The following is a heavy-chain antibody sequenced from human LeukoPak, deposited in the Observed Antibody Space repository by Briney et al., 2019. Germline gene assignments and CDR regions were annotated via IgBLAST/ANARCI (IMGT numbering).Heavy chain of an antibody. D-gene: IGHD1-26*01. J-gene: IGHJ4*02. CDR3: ARQDPELAY. CDR1: GFTFSSYE. Sequence: GGSLRLSCAASGFTFSSYEMNWVRQAPGKGLEWVSYITSGASTIYYADSVKGRFTISRDNAKNSLYLQMNSLRVEDTAVYYCARQDPELAYWGQGTRVTVSS. CDR2: ITSGASTI. V-gene: IGHV3-48*03.